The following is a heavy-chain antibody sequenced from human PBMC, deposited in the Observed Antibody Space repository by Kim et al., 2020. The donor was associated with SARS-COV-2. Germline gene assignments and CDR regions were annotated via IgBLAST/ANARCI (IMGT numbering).Heavy chain of an antibody. J-gene: IGHJ2*01. D-gene: IGHD5-18*01. CDR3: ARAGIQLWSTHWYFDL. Sequence: KVHGRVTITADESTSTAYMELGSLRSEDTAVYYCARAGIQLWSTHWYFDLWGRGTLVTVSS. V-gene: IGHV1-69*01.